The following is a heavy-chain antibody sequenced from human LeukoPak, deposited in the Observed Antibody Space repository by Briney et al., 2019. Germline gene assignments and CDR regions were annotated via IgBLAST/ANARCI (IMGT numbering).Heavy chain of an antibody. J-gene: IGHJ4*02. CDR3: ARENSGSYREFDY. Sequence: SETLSLTCTVSGGSISSYYWSWIRRPAGKGLEWIGRIYTSGSTNYNASLKSRVSMSVDTSKNHFSLKLSSVTAADPAVFYCARENSGSYREFDYWGQGTLVTVSS. CDR1: GGSISSYY. V-gene: IGHV4-4*07. CDR2: IYTSGST. D-gene: IGHD1-26*01.